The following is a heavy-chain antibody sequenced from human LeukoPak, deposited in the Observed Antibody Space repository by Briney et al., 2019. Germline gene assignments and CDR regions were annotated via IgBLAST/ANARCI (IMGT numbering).Heavy chain of an antibody. CDR2: ISYDGSNK. V-gene: IGHV3-30*18. D-gene: IGHD2-21*01. CDR1: GFTFSSYG. J-gene: IGHJ4*02. CDR3: AKDLLLPDY. Sequence: GGSLRLSCAASGFTFSSYGMHWVRQAPGKGLEWVAVISYDGSNKYYADSVKGRFTISRDNSKNTLYLQMNSLRAEDTAVYYCAKDLLLPDYWGQGTLVTVSS.